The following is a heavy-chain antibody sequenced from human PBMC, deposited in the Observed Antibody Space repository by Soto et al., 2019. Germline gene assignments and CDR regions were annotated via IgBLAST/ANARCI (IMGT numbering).Heavy chain of an antibody. V-gene: IGHV4-34*01. CDR1: GVSFSGYY. CDR3: ARAVARYYDFWSGYSNWFDP. CDR2: INHSGST. D-gene: IGHD3-3*01. J-gene: IGHJ5*02. Sequence: PSETMSLTCAVYGVSFSGYYWSWIRQPPGKGLEWIGEINHSGSTNYNPSLKSRVTISVDTSKNQFSLKLSSVTAADTAVYYCARAVARYYDFWSGYSNWFDPWGQGTLVTVSS.